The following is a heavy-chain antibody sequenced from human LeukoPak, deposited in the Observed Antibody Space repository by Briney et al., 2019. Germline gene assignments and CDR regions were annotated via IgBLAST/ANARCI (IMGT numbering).Heavy chain of an antibody. D-gene: IGHD3-9*01. CDR1: GYTFTIYG. CDR2: ISAYNGNT. CDR3: ARDHPYYDILTGPRANFDY. J-gene: IGHJ4*02. Sequence: GASVKVSCKASGYTFTIYGISWVRQAPGQGLEWMGWISAYNGNTNYAQKLQGRVTMTTDTSTSTAYMELRSLRSDDTAVYYCARDHPYYDILTGPRANFDYWGQGTLVTVSS. V-gene: IGHV1-18*01.